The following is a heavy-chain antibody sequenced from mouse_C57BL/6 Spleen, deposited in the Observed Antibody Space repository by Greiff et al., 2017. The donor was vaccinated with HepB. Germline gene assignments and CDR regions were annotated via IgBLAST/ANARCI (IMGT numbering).Heavy chain of an antibody. CDR1: GFTFSDYY. Sequence: EVKLVESEGGLVQPGSSMKLSCTASGFTFSDYYMAWVRQVPEKGLEWVANINYDGSSTYYLDSLKSRFIISRDNAKNILYLQMSSLKSEDTATYYCARVSIYDGYYYFDYWGQGTTLTVSS. CDR3: ARVSIYDGYYYFDY. V-gene: IGHV5-16*01. J-gene: IGHJ2*01. CDR2: INYDGSST. D-gene: IGHD2-3*01.